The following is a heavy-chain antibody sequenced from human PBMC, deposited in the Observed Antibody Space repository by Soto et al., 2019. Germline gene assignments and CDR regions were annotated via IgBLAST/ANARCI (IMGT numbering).Heavy chain of an antibody. CDR3: AREDDYNYRYFNYGLDV. V-gene: IGHV3-30-3*01. CDR1: GFTFKNYA. D-gene: IGHD5-12*01. J-gene: IGHJ6*02. Sequence: SLRLSCAASGFTFKNYALHWVRQAPGKGLEWVAVISFDGDKRYYSDSVKGRFTISRDNLKNTLYLQMNNLRDEDAALYFCAREDDYNYRYFNYGLDVWGQGTTVTVSS. CDR2: ISFDGDKR.